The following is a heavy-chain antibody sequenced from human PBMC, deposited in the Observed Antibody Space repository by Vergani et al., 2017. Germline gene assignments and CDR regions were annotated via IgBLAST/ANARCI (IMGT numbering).Heavy chain of an antibody. CDR1: GYTFTSYT. J-gene: IGHJ6*02. CDR3: ARGTAKYYYYGMDV. Sequence: QVQLVQSGAEVKKPGASVKVSCKASGYTFTSYTISWVRQAPGQGLEWMGRIIPILGIANYAQKFQGRVTITADKSTSTAYMELSSLRSEDTAVYYCARGTAKYYYYGMDVWGQGTTVTVSS. CDR2: IIPILGIA. V-gene: IGHV1-69*04.